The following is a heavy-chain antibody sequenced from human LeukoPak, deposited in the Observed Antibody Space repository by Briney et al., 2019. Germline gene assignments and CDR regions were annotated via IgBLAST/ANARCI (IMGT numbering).Heavy chain of an antibody. J-gene: IGHJ5*02. V-gene: IGHV6-1*01. CDR3: ARQGFRRLDP. CDR2: TYYTSKWYN. D-gene: IGHD3-3*01. Sequence: SQTLSLTCAISGDSVSSNRAAWNWFRQSPSRGLEWLGRTYYTSKWYNDYAVSVKSRITVNPDTSKKQFSLHLNSVTPEDTAVYYCARQGFRRLDPWGQGTLVTVSS. CDR1: GDSVSSNRAA.